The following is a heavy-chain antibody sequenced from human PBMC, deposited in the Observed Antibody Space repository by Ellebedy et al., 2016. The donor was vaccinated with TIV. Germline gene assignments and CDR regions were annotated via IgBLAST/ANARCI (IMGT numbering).Heavy chain of an antibody. Sequence: SETLSLTCAVYGGSFSGYYWNWIRQPPGKGLEWIGEINHSGSTNYNPSLKSRVTISVDTSKNQFSLKLSSVTAADTAVYYCARIQYSYTEHWYFDLWGRGTLVTVSS. D-gene: IGHD5-18*01. CDR2: INHSGST. J-gene: IGHJ2*01. V-gene: IGHV4-34*01. CDR3: ARIQYSYTEHWYFDL. CDR1: GGSFSGYY.